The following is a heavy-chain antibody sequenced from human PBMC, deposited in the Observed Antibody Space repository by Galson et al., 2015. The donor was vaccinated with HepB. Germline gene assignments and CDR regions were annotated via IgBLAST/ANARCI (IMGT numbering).Heavy chain of an antibody. Sequence: WVRQAPGQGLEWMGGIIPIFGTANYAQKFQGRVTITADESTSTAYMELSSLRSEDTAVYYCARDRSIAVAGTDAMYYFDYWGQGTLVTVSS. CDR3: ARDRSIAVAGTDAMYYFDY. CDR2: IIPIFGTA. V-gene: IGHV1-69*01. D-gene: IGHD6-19*01. J-gene: IGHJ4*02.